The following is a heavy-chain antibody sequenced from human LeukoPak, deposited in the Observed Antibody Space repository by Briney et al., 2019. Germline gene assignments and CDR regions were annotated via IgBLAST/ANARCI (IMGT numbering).Heavy chain of an antibody. J-gene: IGHJ5*02. Sequence: ASVTVSFKASGYTFTGYYMHWVRQAPGQGLEWMGWINPNSGGTNYAQKFQGRVTMTRDTSNSTAYMELSRLRSDDTAVYYCAREATTYYDILTGSKENWFDPWGQGTLVTVSS. D-gene: IGHD3-9*01. CDR2: INPNSGGT. CDR3: AREATTYYDILTGSKENWFDP. V-gene: IGHV1-2*02. CDR1: GYTFTGYY.